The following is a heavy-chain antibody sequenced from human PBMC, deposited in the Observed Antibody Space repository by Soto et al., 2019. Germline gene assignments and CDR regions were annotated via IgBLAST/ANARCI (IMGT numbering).Heavy chain of an antibody. CDR2: MQPSTGRS. J-gene: IGHJ4*02. D-gene: IGHD1-26*01. V-gene: IGHV1-8*01. CDR3: AGGVRAGVDY. Sequence: QVQLVQSGAEVREPGASVKVSCKASGYSFTSLDINWLRQTAGQGLEWMGWMQPSTGRSGYAQKFQGRFTMTRDTSIIAAYMELPTLTSDDTTFYYCAGGVRAGVDYWGQGTRVTFSS. CDR1: GYSFTSLD.